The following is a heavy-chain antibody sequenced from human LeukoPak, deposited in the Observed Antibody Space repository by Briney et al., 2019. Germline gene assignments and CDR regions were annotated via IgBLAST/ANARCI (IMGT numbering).Heavy chain of an antibody. V-gene: IGHV1-69*04. D-gene: IGHD3-10*01. CDR1: GGTFSSYA. Sequence: SVKVSCKASGGTFSSYAISWVRQAPGQGLEWMGRIIPILGIANYAQKFQGRVTITADKSTSTAYMELSSLRSEDTAVYYCARVGRITMVRGVIMNNDAFDIWSQGTMVTVSS. CDR2: IIPILGIA. CDR3: ARVGRITMVRGVIMNNDAFDI. J-gene: IGHJ3*02.